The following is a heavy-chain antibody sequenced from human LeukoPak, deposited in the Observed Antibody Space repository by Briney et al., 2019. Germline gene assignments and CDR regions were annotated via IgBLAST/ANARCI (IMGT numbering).Heavy chain of an antibody. V-gene: IGHV1-2*02. D-gene: IGHD6-6*01. Sequence: GASVKVSCKASGYIFTGYHMHWVRQAPGQGLEWMGWINPNSGDTNYAQKFQGRVTMTRDTSIRTVYMELSRLRSDDTAVYYCARIFSLFVESLPLNRRNSSSSGQAFDIWGQGTMVTVSS. CDR1: GYIFTGYH. J-gene: IGHJ3*02. CDR2: INPNSGDT. CDR3: ARIFSLFVESLPLNRRNSSSSGQAFDI.